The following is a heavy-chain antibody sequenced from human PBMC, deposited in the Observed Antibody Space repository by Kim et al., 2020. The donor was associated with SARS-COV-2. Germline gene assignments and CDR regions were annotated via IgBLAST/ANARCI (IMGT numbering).Heavy chain of an antibody. D-gene: IGHD1-26*01. J-gene: IGHJ4*02. CDR3: ARETESGSSYYFDY. CDR1: GGSISSSNW. CDR2: IYHSGST. Sequence: SETLSLTCAVSGGSISSSNWWSWVRQPPGKGLEWIGEIYHSGSTNYNPSLKSRVTISVDKSKNQFSLKLSSVTAADTAVYYCARETESGSSYYFDYWGQGTLVTVSS. V-gene: IGHV4-4*02.